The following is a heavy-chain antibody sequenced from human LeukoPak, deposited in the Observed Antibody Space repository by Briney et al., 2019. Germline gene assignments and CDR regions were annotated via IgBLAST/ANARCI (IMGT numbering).Heavy chain of an antibody. J-gene: IGHJ6*03. CDR2: INPASGAT. V-gene: IGHV1-2*02. Sequence: ASVKVSCKASGYTFTGYYMHWVRQAPGQGLEWMGWINPASGATKYAQKFQGRVTMTRDTSISTAYMELSRLRSDDTAVYYCARETYCSSTSCFHHYYYMDVWGKGTTVTISS. CDR3: ARETYCSSTSCFHHYYYMDV. D-gene: IGHD2-2*01. CDR1: GYTFTGYY.